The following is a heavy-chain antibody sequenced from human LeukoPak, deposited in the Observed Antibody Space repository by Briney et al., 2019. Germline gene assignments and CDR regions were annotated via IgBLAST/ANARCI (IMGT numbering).Heavy chain of an antibody. J-gene: IGHJ4*02. V-gene: IGHV3-7*01. D-gene: IGHD6-19*01. Sequence: GGSLRLSCAASGFTFRSYWMSWVRQAPGKGLEWVANIKEDGSDKYYVDSVKGRFTISRDNAKNSLYLQMNSLRAEDTAVYYCARASAVAGTREYWGQGTLVTVSS. CDR2: IKEDGSDK. CDR3: ARASAVAGTREY. CDR1: GFTFRSYW.